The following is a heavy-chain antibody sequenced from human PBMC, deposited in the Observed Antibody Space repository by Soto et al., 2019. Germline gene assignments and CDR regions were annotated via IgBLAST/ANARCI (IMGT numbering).Heavy chain of an antibody. CDR1: GSISTYY. CDR2: IYYDGST. CDR3: ARGQVVAAQH. D-gene: IGHD2-15*01. Sequence: PSETLSLTCTVGSISTYYWSWIRQSPGKGLEWIGYIYYDGSTDYNPSLKSRVTISVDTSQNQLSLKLSSVTAADTAVYYCARGQVVAAQHWGQGTLVTVSS. J-gene: IGHJ4*02. V-gene: IGHV4-59*12.